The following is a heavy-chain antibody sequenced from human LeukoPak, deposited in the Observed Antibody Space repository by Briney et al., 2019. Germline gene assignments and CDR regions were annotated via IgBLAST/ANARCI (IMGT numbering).Heavy chain of an antibody. CDR3: ARARYLSGNCDDAFDI. CDR2: ISAYNGNT. J-gene: IGHJ3*02. CDR1: GYTFKNYG. V-gene: IGHV1-18*01. Sequence: ASVKVSCKASGYTFKNYGVSWVRQAPGHGPEWMGWISAYNGNTNFAQTLQARVTMTTDTSTNTAYMELSSLISDDTAMYYCARARYLSGNCDDAFDIWGQGTMVTVSS. D-gene: IGHD3-10*01.